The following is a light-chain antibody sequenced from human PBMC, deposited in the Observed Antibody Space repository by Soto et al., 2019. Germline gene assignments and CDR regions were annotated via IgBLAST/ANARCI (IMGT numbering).Light chain of an antibody. CDR3: QQYGSSGT. V-gene: IGKV3-20*01. CDR1: QSVSSY. Sequence: EVVLTQSPVTLSLSPGERATLSCRASQSVSSYLAWYQQKPGQAPRLLIYDVSSRATGIPDRFSGSGSGTDFTLTISRLEPEDFAVYYCQQYGSSGTFGQGTKVDI. J-gene: IGKJ1*01. CDR2: DVS.